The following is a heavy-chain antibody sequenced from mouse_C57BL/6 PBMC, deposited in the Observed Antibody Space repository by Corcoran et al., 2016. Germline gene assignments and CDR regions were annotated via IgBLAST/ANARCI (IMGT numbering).Heavy chain of an antibody. CDR1: GYTFTTYG. V-gene: IGHV9-3*01. D-gene: IGHD1-1*01. J-gene: IGHJ3*01. CDR3: EIKRDVRGYDYGSKEAWFAY. Sequence: QIQLVQSGPELKKPGETVKISCKASGYTFTTYGMSWVKQAPGKGLKWMGWINTYSGVPTYADDFKGRFAFSLETSARTAYLQINNRKNEDTATYFCEIKRDVRGYDYGSKEAWFAYWGQGTLVTVSA. CDR2: INTYSGVP.